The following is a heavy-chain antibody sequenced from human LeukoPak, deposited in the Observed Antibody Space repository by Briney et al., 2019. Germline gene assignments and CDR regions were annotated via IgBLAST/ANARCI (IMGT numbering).Heavy chain of an antibody. Sequence: SETLSLTCTVSGGSISSYYCSWIRQPPGKGLEWIGYIYYSGSTNYNPSLKSRVTLSVGTSTNRFSLKLSSVPAADTAVYYCARDGYSSSWYTRQVNGWFDPWGQGTLVTVSS. CDR1: GGSISSYY. CDR2: IYYSGST. CDR3: ARDGYSSSWYTRQVNGWFDP. D-gene: IGHD6-13*01. V-gene: IGHV4-59*01. J-gene: IGHJ5*02.